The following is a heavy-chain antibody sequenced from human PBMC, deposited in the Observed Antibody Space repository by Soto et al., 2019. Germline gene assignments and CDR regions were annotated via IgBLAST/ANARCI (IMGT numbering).Heavy chain of an antibody. CDR3: AREGAALTFDY. V-gene: IGHV3-30*03. Sequence: QPGGSLRLSCAASGFTFSSYGMHWVRQAPGRGLEWVAVVSFDGSKKYYADSVKGRFTISRDNSKNTLYLQMNSLRGEDTAVYYCAREGAALTFDYWGQGTLVTVSS. D-gene: IGHD1-26*01. CDR2: VSFDGSKK. CDR1: GFTFSSYG. J-gene: IGHJ4*02.